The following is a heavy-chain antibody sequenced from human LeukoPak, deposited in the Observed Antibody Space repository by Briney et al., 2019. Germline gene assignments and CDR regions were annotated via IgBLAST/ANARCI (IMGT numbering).Heavy chain of an antibody. J-gene: IGHJ6*02. CDR2: INGDGSNI. V-gene: IGHV3-74*01. CDR1: GFTFSSYW. D-gene: IGHD3-9*01. CDR3: ARDLMDYDVSTGLHHYYMDV. Sequence: GGSLRLSCVASGFTFSSYWMHWVRQDPRKGLVWVSRINGDGSNINYADSVRGRFTISRDNAKNTLYLQMNTLRVEDTAVYYCARDLMDYDVSTGLHHYYMDVWGQGTTVTVSS.